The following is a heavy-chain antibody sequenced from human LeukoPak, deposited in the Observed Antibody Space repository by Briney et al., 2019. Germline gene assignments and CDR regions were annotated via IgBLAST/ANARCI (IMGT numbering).Heavy chain of an antibody. CDR3: ATDPFHYYGSGSYSNPFDY. D-gene: IGHD3-10*01. Sequence: ASVKVSCKASGYTFTSYGISWVRQAPGQGLEWMGWISAYNGNTNYAQKLQGRVTMTTDTSTSTAYMELRSLRSDDTAVYYCATDPFHYYGSGSYSNPFDYWGQGTLVTVSS. J-gene: IGHJ4*02. CDR2: ISAYNGNT. V-gene: IGHV1-18*01. CDR1: GYTFTSYG.